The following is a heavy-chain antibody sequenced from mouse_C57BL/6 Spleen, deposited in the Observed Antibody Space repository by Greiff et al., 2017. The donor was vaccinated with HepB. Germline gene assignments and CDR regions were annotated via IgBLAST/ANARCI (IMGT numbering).Heavy chain of an antibody. CDR1: GYTFTDYY. V-gene: IGHV1-26*01. Sequence: EVQLQQSGPELVKPGASVKISCKASGYTFTDYYMNWVKQSHGKSLEWIGDINPNNGGTSYNQKFKGKATLTVDKSSSTAYMELRSLTSEDSAVYYCARRGIYYDYDGPPFAYWGQGTLVTVSA. D-gene: IGHD2-4*01. J-gene: IGHJ3*01. CDR3: ARRGIYYDYDGPPFAY. CDR2: INPNNGGT.